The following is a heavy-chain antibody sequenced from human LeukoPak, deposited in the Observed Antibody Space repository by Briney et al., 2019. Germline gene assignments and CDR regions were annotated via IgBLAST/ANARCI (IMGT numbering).Heavy chain of an antibody. J-gene: IGHJ4*02. D-gene: IGHD3-22*01. CDR1: GFTFSSYA. CDR3: ARDGYDSSGYYFDY. Sequence: VGSLRLSCAASGFTFSSYAMHWVRQAPGKGLEWVAVISYDGSNKYYADSVKGRFTISRDNSKNTLYLQVNSLRAEDTAVYYCARDGYDSSGYYFDYWGQGTLVTVSS. V-gene: IGHV3-30*01. CDR2: ISYDGSNK.